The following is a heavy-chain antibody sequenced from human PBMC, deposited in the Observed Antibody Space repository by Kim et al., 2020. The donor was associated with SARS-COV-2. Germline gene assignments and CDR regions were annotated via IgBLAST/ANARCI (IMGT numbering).Heavy chain of an antibody. Sequence: GGSLRLSCAASGFTFDDYAMHWVRQAPGKGLEWVSLITWDGGSTYYADSVKGRFTISRDNSKNSLYLQMNSLRTEDTALDYCAKGMGATVTTAVVYWGQG. D-gene: IGHD4-17*01. V-gene: IGHV3-43D*03. J-gene: IGHJ4*02. CDR1: GFTFDDYA. CDR2: ITWDGGST. CDR3: AKGMGATVTTAVVY.